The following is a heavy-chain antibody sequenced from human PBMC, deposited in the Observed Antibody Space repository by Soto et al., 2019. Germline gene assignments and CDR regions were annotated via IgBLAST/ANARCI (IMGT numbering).Heavy chain of an antibody. D-gene: IGHD4-17*01. J-gene: IGHJ6*03. V-gene: IGHV3-33*01. Sequence: PGGSLRLSCAASGFTFSIYGMHWVRQAPGKGLEWVAVIWYDGSNKYYADSVKGRFTISRDNSKNTLYLQMNSLRAEDTAVYYCARDEVNGDTLGYYYYYMDVWGKGTTVTVSS. CDR2: IWYDGSNK. CDR1: GFTFSIYG. CDR3: ARDEVNGDTLGYYYYYMDV.